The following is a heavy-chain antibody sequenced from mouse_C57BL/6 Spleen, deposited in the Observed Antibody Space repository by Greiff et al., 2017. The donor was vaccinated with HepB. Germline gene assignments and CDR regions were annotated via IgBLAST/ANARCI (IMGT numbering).Heavy chain of an antibody. CDR2: INPYNGGT. V-gene: IGHV1-19*01. J-gene: IGHJ1*03. Sequence: VQLKESGPVLVKPGASVKMSCKASGYTFTDYYMNWVKQSHGKSLEWIGVINPYNGGTSYNQKFKGKATLTVDKSSSTAYMELNSLTSEDSAVYYCARGLRYFDVWGTGTTVTVSS. CDR3: ARGLRYFDV. CDR1: GYTFTDYY.